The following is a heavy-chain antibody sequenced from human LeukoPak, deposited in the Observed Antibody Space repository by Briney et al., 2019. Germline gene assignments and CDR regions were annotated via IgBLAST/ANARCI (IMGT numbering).Heavy chain of an antibody. CDR1: GGSISSYY. V-gene: IGHV4-59*12. D-gene: IGHD2-21*01. Sequence: SETLSLTCTVSGGSISSYYWSWIRQPPGKGLEWIATIYYSGSTYYNPSLKSRVTISVDTSKNQFSLKLNSVTAADTAVYYCARDLAGHFGGFYFDYWGQGTLVTVSS. CDR2: IYYSGST. J-gene: IGHJ4*02. CDR3: ARDLAGHFGGFYFDY.